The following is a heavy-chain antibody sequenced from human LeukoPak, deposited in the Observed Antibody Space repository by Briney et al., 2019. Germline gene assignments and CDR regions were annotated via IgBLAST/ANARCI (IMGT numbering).Heavy chain of an antibody. CDR2: IYPGDSDT. CDR3: ARRYCSSTSCYYFDY. D-gene: IGHD2-2*01. Sequence: GESLKISCKGSGYSFTSYWIGWVRQMPGKGLEWMGIIYPGDSDTRYSPSFQGQVTISADKSISTAYLQWSSLKASDTTMYYCARRYCSSTSCYYFDYWGQGALVTVSS. J-gene: IGHJ4*02. CDR1: GYSFTSYW. V-gene: IGHV5-51*01.